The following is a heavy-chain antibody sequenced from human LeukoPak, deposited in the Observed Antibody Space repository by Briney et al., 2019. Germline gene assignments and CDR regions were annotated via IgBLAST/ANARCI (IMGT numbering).Heavy chain of an antibody. CDR3: ARSHCSGGSCYPNWFDP. Sequence: SETLSLTCTVSGGSITNYYWSWIRQPAGKGLEWIGRIYTSGSTSYNPSLKSRVTMSVDTSKNQFSLKLSSVTAADTAVYYCARSHCSGGSCYPNWFDPWGQGTLVTVSS. J-gene: IGHJ5*02. D-gene: IGHD2-15*01. V-gene: IGHV4-4*07. CDR2: IYTSGST. CDR1: GGSITNYY.